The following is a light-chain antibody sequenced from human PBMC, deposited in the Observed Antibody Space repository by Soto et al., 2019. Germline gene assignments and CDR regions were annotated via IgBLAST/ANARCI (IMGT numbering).Light chain of an antibody. CDR3: QSYHSSNVV. CDR2: DVT. J-gene: IGLJ2*01. Sequence: QSALTQPRSVSGSPGQSVTISCTGTTSDLGSYDYVSWYQQHPGRAPKLVIYDVTKRPSGVPDRFSGSKSGNTASLTISRLQAEDEADYYCQSYHSSNVVFGGGTKLTVL. V-gene: IGLV2-11*01. CDR1: TSDLGSYDY.